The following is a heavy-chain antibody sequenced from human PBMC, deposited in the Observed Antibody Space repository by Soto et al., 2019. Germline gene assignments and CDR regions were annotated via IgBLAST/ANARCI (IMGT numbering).Heavy chain of an antibody. J-gene: IGHJ5*02. D-gene: IGHD3-10*01. Sequence: QITLKESGPTLVKPTQTLTLTCTFSGFSLSTSGVGVGWIRQPPGKALEWLALIYWDDDKRYSPSVKSRPTITKDTSKNQVVLTMTNMDPVDTATYYCAHTHEWLGELIDWFDPWGQGTLVTVSS. CDR2: IYWDDDK. V-gene: IGHV2-5*02. CDR1: GFSLSTSGVG. CDR3: AHTHEWLGELIDWFDP.